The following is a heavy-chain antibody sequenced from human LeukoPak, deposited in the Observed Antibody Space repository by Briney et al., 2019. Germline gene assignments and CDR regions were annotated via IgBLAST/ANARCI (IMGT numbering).Heavy chain of an antibody. Sequence: ASVKVSCKASGYTFTGYYMHWVRQAPGQGLEWMGWINPNSGGTNYAQKFQGRVTMTRDTSISTAYMELSRLRSDDTAVYYCARGIKVGATTNFDYWGQGTLVTVSS. CDR2: INPNSGGT. CDR1: GYTFTGYY. J-gene: IGHJ4*02. D-gene: IGHD1-26*01. V-gene: IGHV1-2*02. CDR3: ARGIKVGATTNFDY.